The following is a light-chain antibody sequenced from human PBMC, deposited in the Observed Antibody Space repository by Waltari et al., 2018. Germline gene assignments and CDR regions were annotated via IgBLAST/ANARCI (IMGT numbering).Light chain of an antibody. CDR2: SSS. Sequence: QSVLTQPPSASGTPGQRVTISCSGGSSNIGSNSVNWYQQPPGTAPKLLIYSSSQRPSGVPDRFSGSKSGTSASLAISGRQSEDEADYYCAAWDDSLNVVVFGGGTKLSVL. CDR3: AAWDDSLNVVV. V-gene: IGLV1-44*01. J-gene: IGLJ2*01. CDR1: SSNIGSNS.